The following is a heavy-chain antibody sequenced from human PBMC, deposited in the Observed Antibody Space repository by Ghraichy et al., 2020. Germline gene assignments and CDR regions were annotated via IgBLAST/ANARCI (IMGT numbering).Heavy chain of an antibody. CDR2: IKQDGSEK. V-gene: IGHV3-7*03. D-gene: IGHD3-10*01. CDR3: ARVDLWFGELWSFYFDY. CDR1: GFTFSSYW. Sequence: GGSLRLSCAASGFTFSSYWMSWVRQAPGKGLEWVANIKQDGSEKYYVDSVKGRFTISRDNAKNSLYLQMNSLRAEDTAVYYCARVDLWFGELWSFYFDYWGQGTLVTVSS. J-gene: IGHJ4*02.